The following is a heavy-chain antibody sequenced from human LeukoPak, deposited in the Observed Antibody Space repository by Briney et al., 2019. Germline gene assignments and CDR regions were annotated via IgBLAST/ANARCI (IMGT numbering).Heavy chain of an antibody. CDR2: INPNDGDT. J-gene: IGHJ4*02. CDR1: GYTFTDYY. CDR3: ARANFLYCSSSTCLFDY. Sequence: GASVKVSCKASGYTFTDYYMHCVRQAPGQGSEWMGWINPNDGDTNYAQKFQGRVTMTRDTSISTAHMEVSRLRSDDTAVYYCARANFLYCSSSTCLFDYWGQGTLVTVSS. V-gene: IGHV1-2*02. D-gene: IGHD2-2*01.